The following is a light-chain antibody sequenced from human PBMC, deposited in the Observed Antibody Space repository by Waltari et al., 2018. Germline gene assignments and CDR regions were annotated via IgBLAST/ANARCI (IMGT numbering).Light chain of an antibody. CDR3: QQYGRSPLT. V-gene: IGKV3-20*01. CDR2: DAS. Sequence: EILLTQSPGTLSLSPGQIATVSCRASQSLRNNFLVWYQQKPGQAPRLLIYDASRRATGIPDRFSGSGSGTDFTLTISRLEPEDFAVYFCQQYGRSPLTFGGGTKVEIK. J-gene: IGKJ4*01. CDR1: QSLRNNF.